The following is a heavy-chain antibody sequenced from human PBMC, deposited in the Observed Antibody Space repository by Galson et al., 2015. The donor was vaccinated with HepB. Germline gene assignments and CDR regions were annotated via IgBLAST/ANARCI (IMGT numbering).Heavy chain of an antibody. Sequence: QSGAEVKKPGESLKISCKASGYSFSSYWIAWVRQMPGKGLEWLGITFPADSDIRYSPSFQGQVTISAEKSISTAYLQWSSLKASDSAIYFCARSPTVVVERLDHWDQGTLVTVSS. J-gene: IGHJ5*02. D-gene: IGHD2-21*01. V-gene: IGHV5-51*01. CDR3: ARSPTVVVERLDH. CDR1: GYSFSSYW. CDR2: TFPADSDI.